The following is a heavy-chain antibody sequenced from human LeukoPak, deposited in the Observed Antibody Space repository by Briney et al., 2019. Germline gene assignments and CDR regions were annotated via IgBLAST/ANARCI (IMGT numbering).Heavy chain of an antibody. V-gene: IGHV3-11*04. CDR2: ISSSGSTI. D-gene: IGHD6-19*01. CDR3: AREVDSSGWYGPVSYYYMDV. J-gene: IGHJ6*03. CDR1: GFTFSDYY. Sequence: NAGGSLRLSCAASGFTFSDYYMSWIRQAPGKGLEWVSYISSSGSTIYYADSVKGRFTISRDNAKNSLYLQMNSLRAEDTAVYYCAREVDSSGWYGPVSYYYMDVWGKGTTVTVSS.